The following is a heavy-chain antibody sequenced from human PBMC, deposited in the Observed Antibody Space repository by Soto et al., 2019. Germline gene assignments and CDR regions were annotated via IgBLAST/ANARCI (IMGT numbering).Heavy chain of an antibody. V-gene: IGHV1-18*01. Sequence: ASVKVSCKASGYTFTSYGISWVRQAPGQGLEWMGWISAYNGNTNYAQKLQGRVTMTTDTSTSTAYMELRSLRSDDTAVYYCARDLHVLRFLEWLSPRVNYYYGMDVWGQGTTVTVSS. CDR1: GYTFTSYG. CDR3: ARDLHVLRFLEWLSPRVNYYYGMDV. J-gene: IGHJ6*02. CDR2: ISAYNGNT. D-gene: IGHD3-3*01.